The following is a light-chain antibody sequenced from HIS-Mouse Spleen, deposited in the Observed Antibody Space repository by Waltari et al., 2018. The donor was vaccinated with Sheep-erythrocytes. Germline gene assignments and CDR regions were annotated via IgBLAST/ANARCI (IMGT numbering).Light chain of an antibody. CDR2: QDS. CDR1: KLGDKY. J-gene: IGLJ3*02. V-gene: IGLV3-1*01. CDR3: QAWDSSTAWV. Sequence: SYELTQPPSVSVSPGQTASITCSGDKLGDKYACWYQQTPGQSPVLVIYQDSQRPSGIPGRFSGSNTGNTATLTISGTQAMDEADYYCQAWDSSTAWVFGGGTKLTVL.